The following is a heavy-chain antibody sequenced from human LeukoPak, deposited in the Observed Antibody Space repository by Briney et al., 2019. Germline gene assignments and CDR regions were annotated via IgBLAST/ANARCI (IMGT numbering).Heavy chain of an antibody. D-gene: IGHD2-21*02. J-gene: IGHJ3*01. V-gene: IGHV3-23*01. Sequence: GGSLRLSCAASGFSLTTYAMGWVRQAPGKGLEWVSVISDRGDSTYYADSVKGRFTISRDSSKNTLYLQMNSLGGEDTALYYCAKGRWGLTINNFDLWGQGTMVTVSS. CDR1: GFSLTTYA. CDR2: ISDRGDST. CDR3: AKGRWGLTINNFDL.